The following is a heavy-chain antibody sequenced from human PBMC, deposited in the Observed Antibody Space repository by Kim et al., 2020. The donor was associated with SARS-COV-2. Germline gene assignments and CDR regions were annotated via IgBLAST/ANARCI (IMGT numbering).Heavy chain of an antibody. CDR3: VTYYDFWSGYYDDAFDI. CDR2: IYHSGST. V-gene: IGHV4-4*02. CDR1: GGSISSSNW. J-gene: IGHJ3*02. Sequence: SETLSLTCAVSGGSISSSNWWSWVRQPPGKGLEWIGEIYHSGSTNYNPSLKSRVTISVDKSKNQFSLKLSSVTAADTAVYYCVTYYDFWSGYYDDAFDIWGQGTMVTVSS. D-gene: IGHD3-3*01.